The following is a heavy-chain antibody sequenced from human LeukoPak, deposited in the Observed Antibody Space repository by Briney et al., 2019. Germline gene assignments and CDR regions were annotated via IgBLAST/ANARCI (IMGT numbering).Heavy chain of an antibody. V-gene: IGHV3-23*01. CDR3: AQGGYFAFDM. CDR1: GFTFSAYD. D-gene: IGHD2-2*03. J-gene: IGHJ3*02. Sequence: PGGSLRLSCVGSGFTFSAYDMQWVRQAPGKGLEWVSGTSRSSGAHYTDSVKGRFTTSRDNSKDTLYLQMDSRRAEDTAGYYCAQGGYFAFDMWGQGTMVTVSS. CDR2: TSRSSGA.